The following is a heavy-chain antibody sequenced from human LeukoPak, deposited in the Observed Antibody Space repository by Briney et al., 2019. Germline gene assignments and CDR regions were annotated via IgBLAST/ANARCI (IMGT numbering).Heavy chain of an antibody. CDR1: GFTFSSYT. CDR3: ARDGSLIYYYYYMDV. CDR2: ISTSSSYI. J-gene: IGHJ6*03. Sequence: GGSLRLSCAASGFTFSSYTMNWVRQAPGKGLEWVSSISTSSSYIYYADSVKGRFTISRDNAKNSLYLQMNSLRAEDTAVYYCARDGSLIYYYYYMDVWGKGTTVTVSS. V-gene: IGHV3-21*01. D-gene: IGHD2-21*01.